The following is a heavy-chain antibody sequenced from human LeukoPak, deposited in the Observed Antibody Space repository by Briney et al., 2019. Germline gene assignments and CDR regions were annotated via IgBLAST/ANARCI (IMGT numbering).Heavy chain of an antibody. CDR1: GGSISSSSYY. V-gene: IGHV4-39*07. CDR2: IYYSGST. Sequence: SETLSLTCTVSGGSISSSSYYWGWIRQPPGKGLEWIGSIYYSGSTYYNPSLKSRVTISVDTSKNQFSLKLSSVTAADTAVYYCARDHEGATDLDYWGQGTLVTVSS. D-gene: IGHD1-26*01. J-gene: IGHJ4*02. CDR3: ARDHEGATDLDY.